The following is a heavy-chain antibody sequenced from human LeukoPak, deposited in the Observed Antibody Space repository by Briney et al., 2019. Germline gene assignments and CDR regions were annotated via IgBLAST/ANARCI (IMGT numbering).Heavy chain of an antibody. Sequence: PGGSLRLSCAASGFTFSSYAMHWVRQAPGKGLEWVAVISYDGSNKYYADSVKGRFTISRDNSKNTLYLQMNSLRAEDTAVYYCAKVLSGSQDYWGQGTLVTVFS. CDR3: AKVLSGSQDY. D-gene: IGHD1-26*01. CDR2: ISYDGSNK. J-gene: IGHJ4*02. V-gene: IGHV3-30-3*01. CDR1: GFTFSSYA.